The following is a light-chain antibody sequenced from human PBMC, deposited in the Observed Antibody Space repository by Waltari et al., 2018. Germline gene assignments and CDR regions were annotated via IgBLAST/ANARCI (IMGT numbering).Light chain of an antibody. CDR1: QSISSW. J-gene: IGKJ1*01. Sequence: DIQMTQSPSTLSVSVGDRVTITCRASQSISSWLAWYQQKPGKAPKLLIYKASSLESGVPSRFSGSGSGTEFTLTISSLQPDDFATYYCQQYNSYSTFGQGTKVEI. CDR3: QQYNSYST. CDR2: KAS. V-gene: IGKV1-5*03.